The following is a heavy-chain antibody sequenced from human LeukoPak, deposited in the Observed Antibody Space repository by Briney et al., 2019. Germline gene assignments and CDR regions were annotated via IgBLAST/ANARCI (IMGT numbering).Heavy chain of an antibody. J-gene: IGHJ4*02. CDR2: ISGSGSST. D-gene: IGHD3-10*01. V-gene: IGHV3-23*01. CDR1: GFTFSICA. Sequence: GGSLRLSCAASGFTFSICAMNWVRQAPGKGLEWVSGISGSGSSTYYADSVKGRFTISRDSSKNTVYLQMNSLRAEDTAIYYCAKADGSYKTLIDYWGQGTLVTDSS. CDR3: AKADGSYKTLIDY.